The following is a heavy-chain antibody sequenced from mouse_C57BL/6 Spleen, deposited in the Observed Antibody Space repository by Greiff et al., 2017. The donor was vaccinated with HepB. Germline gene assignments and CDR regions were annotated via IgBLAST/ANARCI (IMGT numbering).Heavy chain of an antibody. D-gene: IGHD4-1*01. J-gene: IGHJ2*01. CDR2: IYPSDSET. V-gene: IGHV1-61*01. CDR1: GYTFTSYW. CDR3: ARTGTSYFDY. Sequence: QVQLKESGAELVRPGSSVKLSCKASGYTFTSYWMDWVKQRPGQGLEWIGNIYPSDSETHYNQKFKDKATLTVDKSSSTAYMQLSSLTSEDSAVYYCARTGTSYFDYWGQGTTLTVSS.